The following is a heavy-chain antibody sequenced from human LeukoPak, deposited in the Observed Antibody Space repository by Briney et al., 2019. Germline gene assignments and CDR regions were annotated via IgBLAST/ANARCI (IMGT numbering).Heavy chain of an antibody. Sequence: GESLKISCKGSGYSFTSYWISWVRQMPGKGLEWMGRIDPSDSYTNYSPSFQGHVTISADKSISTAYLQWSSLKASDTAMYYCARTSSPQLGYYGMDVWGKGTTVTVPS. D-gene: IGHD6-13*01. CDR1: GYSFTSYW. V-gene: IGHV5-10-1*01. CDR3: ARTSSPQLGYYGMDV. CDR2: IDPSDSYT. J-gene: IGHJ6*04.